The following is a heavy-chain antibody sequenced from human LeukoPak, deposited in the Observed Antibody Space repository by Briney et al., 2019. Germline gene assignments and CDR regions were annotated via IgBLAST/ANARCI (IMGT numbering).Heavy chain of an antibody. D-gene: IGHD4-17*01. J-gene: IGHJ5*02. Sequence: GGSLRLSCAASGFTFSIYAMTWVRQAPGKGLEWVSTISGSGGSTYYADSVKGRFTISRDNSKNTLYLQMNSLRAEDTAVYYCAKESTVTPGNVNWFDTWGQGTLVTVSS. CDR1: GFTFSIYA. V-gene: IGHV3-23*01. CDR3: AKESTVTPGNVNWFDT. CDR2: ISGSGGST.